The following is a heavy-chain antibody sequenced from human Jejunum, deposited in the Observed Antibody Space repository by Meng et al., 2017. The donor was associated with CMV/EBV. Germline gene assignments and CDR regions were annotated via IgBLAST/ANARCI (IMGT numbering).Heavy chain of an antibody. J-gene: IGHJ6*02. CDR1: GFRSTNYA. Sequence: VSGFRSTNYAMSWVRQAPGKGLEWVSVIYSGANIAYYADSVKGRFTVSGDNSKNTVYLQMESLRAEDTAVYYCARVTTFYYALDVWGQGTTVTVSS. CDR2: IYSGANIA. D-gene: IGHD1-1*01. CDR3: ARVTTFYYALDV. V-gene: IGHV3-23*03.